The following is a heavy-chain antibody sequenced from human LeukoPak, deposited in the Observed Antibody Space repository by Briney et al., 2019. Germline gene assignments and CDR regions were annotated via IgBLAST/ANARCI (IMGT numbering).Heavy chain of an antibody. CDR3: ARRRGRYSGDAFDI. V-gene: IGHV5-51*01. Sequence: GESLRISCKGSGYRFTSYWIGWVRQMPGKGLEWMGFIYPGDSDTRYSPSFQGQVTISADKSMSTAYLQWSSLKASDTAMYYCARRRGRYSGDAFDIWGQGTMVTVPS. CDR1: GYRFTSYW. CDR2: IYPGDSDT. J-gene: IGHJ3*02. D-gene: IGHD1-26*01.